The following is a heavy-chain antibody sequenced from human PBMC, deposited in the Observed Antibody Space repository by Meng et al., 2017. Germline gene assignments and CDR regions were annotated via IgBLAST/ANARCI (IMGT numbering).Heavy chain of an antibody. J-gene: IGHJ5*02. CDR1: GYNLTELS. CDR3: ATLPRRITMVRGGWFDP. V-gene: IGHV1-24*01. D-gene: IGHD3-10*01. Sequence: QVQSGQAGAWVKKPGASGKGSCKVSGYNLTELSMHWVRQAPGKGLEWMGVFDPEDGETIYAQKFQGRVTMTEDTSTDTAYMELSSLRSEDTAVYYCATLPRRITMVRGGWFDPWGQGTLVTVSS. CDR2: FDPEDGET.